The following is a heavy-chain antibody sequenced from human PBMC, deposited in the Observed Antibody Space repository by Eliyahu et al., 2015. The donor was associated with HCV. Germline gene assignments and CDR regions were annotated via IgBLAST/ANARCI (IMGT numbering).Heavy chain of an antibody. CDR3: ARYSGSSVYFQD. V-gene: IGHV4-39*07. CDR1: GASTSSSSYX. J-gene: IGHJ1*01. Sequence: QVQLQESGPGLVKPSETLSLTCSVXGASTSSSSYXWGWIRQPPGKGLEWIGSIYXIGSTFYNPSLKSRVTVSLDTSKNHFSLKLTSVTAADTAVYYCARYSGSSVYFQDWGQGTLVTVSS. CDR2: IYXIGST. D-gene: IGHD1-26*01.